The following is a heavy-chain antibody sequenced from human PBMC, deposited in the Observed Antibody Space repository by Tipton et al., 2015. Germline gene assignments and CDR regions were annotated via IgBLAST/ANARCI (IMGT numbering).Heavy chain of an antibody. V-gene: IGHV4-39*07. CDR3: ARDHSSWWD. CDR1: GGSVISGNYY. J-gene: IGHJ4*02. Sequence: TLSLTCTVSGGSVISGNYYWSWIRQPPGKGLERIASIYHSGRTHYNPSLKSRVTISVDTSKNEVSLMLNSVTAADTAVYYCARDHSSWWDWGQGTLVTVSS. CDR2: IYHSGRT. D-gene: IGHD2-15*01.